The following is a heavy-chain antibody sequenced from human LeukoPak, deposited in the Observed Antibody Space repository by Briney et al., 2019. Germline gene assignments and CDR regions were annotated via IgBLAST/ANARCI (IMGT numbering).Heavy chain of an antibody. V-gene: IGHV4-38-2*01. CDR1: VYSISNGYF. CDR2: IYHSGST. CDR3: ARHYSGSFYPPYFDY. J-gene: IGHJ4*01. Sequence: PSETLSLTCAVSVYSISNGYFWGWIRQPPGKGLEWIGSIYHSGSTYYNPSLKSRVTISVDTSKNQFSLKVGSVTAADTAVYYCARHYSGSFYPPYFDYWGHVTLVT. D-gene: IGHD1-26*01.